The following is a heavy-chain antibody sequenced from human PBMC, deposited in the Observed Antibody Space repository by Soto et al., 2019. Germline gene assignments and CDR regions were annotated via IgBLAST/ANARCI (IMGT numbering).Heavy chain of an antibody. CDR3: ARDPPYCSGGSCYSYYYYYGMDV. V-gene: IGHV3-33*01. CDR1: GFTFSSYG. Sequence: PGGSLRLSCAASGFTFSSYGMHWVRQAPGKGLEWVAVIWYDGSNKYYADSVKGRFTISRDNSKNTLYLQMNSLRAEDTAVYYCARDPPYCSGGSCYSYYYYYGMDVWGQGTTVTVSS. CDR2: IWYDGSNK. J-gene: IGHJ6*02. D-gene: IGHD2-15*01.